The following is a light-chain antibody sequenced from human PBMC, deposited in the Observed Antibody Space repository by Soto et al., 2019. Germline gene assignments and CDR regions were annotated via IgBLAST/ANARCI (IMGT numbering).Light chain of an antibody. CDR1: QSISSW. V-gene: IGKV1-5*01. CDR2: DAS. J-gene: IGKJ1*01. Sequence: DIPMTQSPSTLSASVGDRVTITCRASQSISSWLAWYQQKPGKAPKLLIYDASSLESGVPSRFSGRGSGTEFTLTISSLQPDDFASYYFQQYNSYPWTFGQGTKVEIK. CDR3: QQYNSYPWT.